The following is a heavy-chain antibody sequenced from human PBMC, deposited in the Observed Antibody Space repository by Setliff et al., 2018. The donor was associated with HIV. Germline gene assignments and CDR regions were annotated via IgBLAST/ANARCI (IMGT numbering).Heavy chain of an antibody. D-gene: IGHD5-18*01. CDR1: GGSISSSTYY. CDR3: ARRWGIRGYSS. J-gene: IGHJ5*02. Sequence: SETLSLTCTVSGGSISSSTYYWGWIRQPPGKGLEWIGEINHSESTNYNPSLKSRVTISVDTSKNQFSLKLYSVTAADTSVYYCARRWGIRGYSSWGQGTLVTVSS. V-gene: IGHV4-39*07. CDR2: INHSEST.